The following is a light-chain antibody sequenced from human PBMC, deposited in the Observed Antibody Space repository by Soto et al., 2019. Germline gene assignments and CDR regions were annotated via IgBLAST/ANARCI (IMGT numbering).Light chain of an antibody. CDR3: QQYSNWPFT. CDR1: PSVNSN. V-gene: IGKV3-15*01. Sequence: EIEMTQSPATLSASPGERATLSCRASPSVNSNLAWYQQKPGQAPRLLIYHASAWASGIPARFSGSGSGTEFTLTISSLQSEDFAAYYCQQYSNWPFTFGPGTKVDIK. CDR2: HAS. J-gene: IGKJ3*01.